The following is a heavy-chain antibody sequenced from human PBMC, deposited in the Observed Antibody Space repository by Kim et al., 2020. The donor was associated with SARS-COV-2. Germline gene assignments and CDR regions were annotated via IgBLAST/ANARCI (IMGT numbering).Heavy chain of an antibody. J-gene: IGHJ5*01. CDR2: VSDTGGYT. Sequence: GGSLRLSCAASGFTFTSYAMSWVRQAPGKGLEWVSTVSDTGGYTYYADSVRGRFTISRDNSKNTLYLQMDSLRAEDTAVYYCTRDRMYASGTYYVRFDN. CDR3: TRDRMYASGTYYVRFDN. D-gene: IGHD3-10*01. V-gene: IGHV3-23*01. CDR1: GFTFTSYA.